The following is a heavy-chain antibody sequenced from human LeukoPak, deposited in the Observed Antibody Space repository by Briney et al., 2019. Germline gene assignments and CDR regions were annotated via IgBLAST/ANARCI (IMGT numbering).Heavy chain of an antibody. CDR3: ARPRDPGLAVAIDY. D-gene: IGHD6-19*01. CDR1: GGTFSSYA. V-gene: IGHV1-69*06. Sequence: SVKVSCKASGGTFSSYAISWVRQAPGQGLEWMGGIIPIFGTANYAQKFQGRVTITADKSTSTAYMELSSLRSEDTAVYYCARPRDPGLAVAIDYWGQGTLVTVSS. CDR2: IIPIFGTA. J-gene: IGHJ4*02.